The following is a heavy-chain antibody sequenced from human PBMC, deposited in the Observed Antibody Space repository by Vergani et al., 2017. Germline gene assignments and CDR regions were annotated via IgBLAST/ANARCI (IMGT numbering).Heavy chain of an antibody. J-gene: IGHJ6*03. CDR3: TAEKEVAICYSYYHMSV. V-gene: IGHV3-15*01. CDR2: IKHNAAGGSA. D-gene: IGHD2-21*01. CDR1: EFTFSDVW. Sequence: EGQLVESAGGLVKPGGSLRLPCSASEFTFSDVWMSWVRQVPGTGMEWVARIKHNAAGGSADYAASVKGRFIISRDDSKHFLYLQRNILKIEDTAPYYCTAEKEVAICYSYYHMSVWGNGTTLAVSS.